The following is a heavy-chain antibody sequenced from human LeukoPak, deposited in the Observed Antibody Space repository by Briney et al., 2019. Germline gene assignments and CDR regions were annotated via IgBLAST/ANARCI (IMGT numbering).Heavy chain of an antibody. CDR3: ARDRDIERSMDV. V-gene: IGHV1-69*05. CDR2: IIPIFGTA. Sequence: SVKVSRKASGGTFSSYAISWVRQAPGQGLEWMGRIIPIFGTANYAQKFQGRVTITTDESTSTAYMELSSLRSEDTAVYYCARDRDIERSMDVWGKGTTVTVSS. D-gene: IGHD2-15*01. J-gene: IGHJ6*03. CDR1: GGTFSSYA.